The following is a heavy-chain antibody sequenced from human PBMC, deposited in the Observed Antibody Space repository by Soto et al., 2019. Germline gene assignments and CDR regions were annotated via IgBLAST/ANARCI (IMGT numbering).Heavy chain of an antibody. J-gene: IGHJ3*02. Sequence: PGGSLRLSCAASGFTFSSYWMSWVRQAPGKGLEWVANIKQDGSEKYYVDSVKGRFTISRDNAKNSLYLQMNSLRAEDTAVYYCARARSSWDPLALDIWGQGTMVTVSS. CDR1: GFTFSSYW. CDR3: ARARSSWDPLALDI. V-gene: IGHV3-7*01. D-gene: IGHD6-13*01. CDR2: IKQDGSEK.